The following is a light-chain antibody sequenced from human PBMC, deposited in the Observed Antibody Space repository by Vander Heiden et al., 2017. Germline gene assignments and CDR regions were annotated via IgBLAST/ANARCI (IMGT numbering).Light chain of an antibody. V-gene: IGKV1-5*03. CDR2: KAS. CDR3: QQYNSYPYT. J-gene: IGKJ2*01. CDR1: QSISSW. Sequence: DIQMTQSPSTLSASVGDRVTITCRASQSISSWLAWYQQKPGKAPKRLIYKASSLESGVPSRFSGSGSETEFTLTISSLQPDDFATYYGQQYNSYPYTFGQGTKLEIK.